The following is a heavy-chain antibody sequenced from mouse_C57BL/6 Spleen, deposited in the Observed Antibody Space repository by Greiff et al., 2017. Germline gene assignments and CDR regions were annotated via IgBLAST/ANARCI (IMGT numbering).Heavy chain of an antibody. V-gene: IGHV1-81*01. Sequence: QVQLQQSGAELARPGASVKLSCKASGYTFTSYGISWVKQRTGQGLEWIGEIYPRSGNTYYNEKFKGKATLTADKSSSTAYMELRSLTSEDSAVYFCARWGAYYSNYDAMDYWGQGTSVTVSS. CDR1: GYTFTSYG. CDR2: IYPRSGNT. J-gene: IGHJ4*01. CDR3: ARWGAYYSNYDAMDY. D-gene: IGHD2-5*01.